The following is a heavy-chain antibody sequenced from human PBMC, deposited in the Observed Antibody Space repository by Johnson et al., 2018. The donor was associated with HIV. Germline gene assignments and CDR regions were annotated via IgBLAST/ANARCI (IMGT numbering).Heavy chain of an antibody. CDR2: IKTKTDGGTI. CDR1: GFTFSSAW. D-gene: IGHD3-10*01. V-gene: IGHV3-15*01. Sequence: VQLVESGGGLVKPGGCLRLSCVASGFTFSSAWMGWVRQAPGKGLEWVGRIKTKTDGGTIDHNAPVKGRFSISRDDSKNTLYLQMNSLKTEDTAVYYCTTDRGGSSDAFDIWGQGTMVTVSS. CDR3: TTDRGGSSDAFDI. J-gene: IGHJ3*02.